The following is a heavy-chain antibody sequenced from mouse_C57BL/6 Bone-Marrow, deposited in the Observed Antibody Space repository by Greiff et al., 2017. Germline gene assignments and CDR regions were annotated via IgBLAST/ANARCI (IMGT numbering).Heavy chain of an antibody. J-gene: IGHJ4*01. CDR2: IDPENGDT. CDR3: TTPPKDGYFSYAMDY. V-gene: IGHV14-4*01. CDR1: GFNIKDDY. D-gene: IGHD2-3*01. Sequence: EVQLQQSGAELVRPGASVKLSCTASGFNIKDDYMHWVKQRPEQGLEWIGWIDPENGDTEYASKFQGKATITADTSSNTAYLQLSSLTSEDTAVYYCTTPPKDGYFSYAMDYWGQGTSVTVSS.